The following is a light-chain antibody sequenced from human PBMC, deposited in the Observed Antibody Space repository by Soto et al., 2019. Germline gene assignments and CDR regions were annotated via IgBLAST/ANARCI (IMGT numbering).Light chain of an antibody. CDR1: QSVAKNY. CDR2: GAS. CDR3: LQYASEPLT. J-gene: IGKJ4*01. V-gene: IGKV3-20*01. Sequence: ETVLTQSPGTLSLSPGERATLSCRASQSVAKNYLAWYQHKPGQGPRLLISGASSRATGIPDRFSGSGSGTDFTLTIRRRQPEDFAVYYCLQYASEPLTFGGGTKV.